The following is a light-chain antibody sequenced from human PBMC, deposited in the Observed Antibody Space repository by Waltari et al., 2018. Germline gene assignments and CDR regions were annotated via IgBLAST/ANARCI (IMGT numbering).Light chain of an antibody. CDR3: QQYFATPQT. Sequence: DIVMTQSPDSLAVSLGERATIHCKSSPSLLYNYVNRSYLAWFQHKPRQPPKLLIYWASVREFGVPERFSGSGSGTDFALIISRLQAEDAAVYYCQQYFATPQTFGQGTKVEIK. CDR1: PSLLYNYVNRSY. CDR2: WAS. V-gene: IGKV4-1*01. J-gene: IGKJ1*01.